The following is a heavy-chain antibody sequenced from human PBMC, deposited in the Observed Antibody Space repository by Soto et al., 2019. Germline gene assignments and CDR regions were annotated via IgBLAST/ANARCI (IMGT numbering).Heavy chain of an antibody. CDR3: ARDSLYDYVWGSYRRTGFDY. J-gene: IGHJ4*02. Sequence: GGSLRLSCAASGFTFSDYYMSWIRQAPGKGLDWVSYISSSGSTIYYADSVKGRFTISRDNAKNSLYLQMNSLRAEDTAVYYCARDSLYDYVWGSYRRTGFDYWGQGTLVTVSS. CDR1: GFTFSDYY. D-gene: IGHD3-16*02. CDR2: ISSSGSTI. V-gene: IGHV3-11*01.